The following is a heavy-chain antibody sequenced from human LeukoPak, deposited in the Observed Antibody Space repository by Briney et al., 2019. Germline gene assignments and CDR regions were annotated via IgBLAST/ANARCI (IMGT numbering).Heavy chain of an antibody. CDR3: ARPPQGSSGSKGIDY. CDR1: GYGFTSYW. CDR2: IYPGDSDT. Sequence: GESLKISCKGSGYGFTSYWIVWVRQMPGKGLEWMGIIYPGDSDTRYSPSFQGQVTISADKSISTAYLQWSSLKASDTAMYFCARPPQGSSGSKGIDYWGQGTLVTVSS. J-gene: IGHJ4*02. D-gene: IGHD6-19*01. V-gene: IGHV5-51*01.